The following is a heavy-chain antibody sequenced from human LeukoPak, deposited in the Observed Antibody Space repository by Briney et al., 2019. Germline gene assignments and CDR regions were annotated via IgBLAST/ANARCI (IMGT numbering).Heavy chain of an antibody. CDR3: ARGPAGRITMVRGVTTYYYYYMDV. Sequence: PGGSLRLSCAASGFTFSDYYMSWIRQAPGKGLEWASYISSSGSTIYYADSVKGRFTISRDNAKNSLYLQMNSLRAEDTAVYYCARGPAGRITMVRGVTTYYYYYMDVWGKGTTVTVSS. CDR1: GFTFSDYY. V-gene: IGHV3-11*04. CDR2: ISSSGSTI. D-gene: IGHD3-10*01. J-gene: IGHJ6*03.